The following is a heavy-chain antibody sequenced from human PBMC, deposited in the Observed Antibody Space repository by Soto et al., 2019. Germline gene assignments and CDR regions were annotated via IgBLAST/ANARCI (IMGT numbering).Heavy chain of an antibody. Sequence: GESLKISCVASGFPFSGYAMNSVRQTPGKGLEWVCGIGGSGTTIYCADSVKGRFTISRDNSKNTLYLQMNSLRTEDTAVYYCARRGPGTYFDYWGEGTLVNGSS. V-gene: IGHV3-23*01. CDR3: ARRGPGTYFDY. CDR2: IGGSGTTI. J-gene: IGHJ4*02. CDR1: GFPFSGYA. D-gene: IGHD6-13*01.